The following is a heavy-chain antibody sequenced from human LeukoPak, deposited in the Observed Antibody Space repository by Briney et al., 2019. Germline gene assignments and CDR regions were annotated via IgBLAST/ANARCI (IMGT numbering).Heavy chain of an antibody. Sequence: GGSVRLSCAASGFTFTDYWMAWVRQVPGKGLEWVANIKGDGSRKYYLDSVKGRYTISRDNARNSVNLEMSSLRADDTAMYYCARDANYHDGSNYYDVLDIWGQGTMVTVSS. J-gene: IGHJ3*02. D-gene: IGHD3-22*01. CDR3: ARDANYHDGSNYYDVLDI. V-gene: IGHV3-7*01. CDR2: IKGDGSRK. CDR1: GFTFTDYW.